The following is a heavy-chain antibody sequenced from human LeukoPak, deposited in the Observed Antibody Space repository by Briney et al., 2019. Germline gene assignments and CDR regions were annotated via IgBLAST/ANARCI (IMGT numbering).Heavy chain of an antibody. CDR3: AKSSSGGSCYSVGGCWFDP. CDR2: MSYDGSNK. J-gene: IGHJ5*02. D-gene: IGHD2-15*01. V-gene: IGHV3-30*18. Sequence: GGSLRLSCAASVFLFSSICIRWVRHAPCKGLEWVVVMSYDGSNKYYADSVKGRFTISRDNSKNTLYLQIDSLRAEDTALYYCAKSSSGGSCYSVGGCWFDPWGQGTLVTVSS. CDR1: VFLFSSIC.